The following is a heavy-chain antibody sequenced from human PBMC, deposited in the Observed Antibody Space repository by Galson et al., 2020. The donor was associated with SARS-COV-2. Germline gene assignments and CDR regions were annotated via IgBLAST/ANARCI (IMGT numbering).Heavy chain of an antibody. CDR3: TRGQVGNAFDI. Sequence: GGSLRLSCDASGFTFSDYDIHWARQAPGKSLEWVSLAGSVGETYYLGSVKGRFIISRDNAKSSLYLQMNSLTAGDTAIYYCTRGQVGNAFDIWGQGTLVTVSS. CDR2: AGSVGET. J-gene: IGHJ3*02. V-gene: IGHV3-13*01. CDR1: GFTFSDYD. D-gene: IGHD1-26*01.